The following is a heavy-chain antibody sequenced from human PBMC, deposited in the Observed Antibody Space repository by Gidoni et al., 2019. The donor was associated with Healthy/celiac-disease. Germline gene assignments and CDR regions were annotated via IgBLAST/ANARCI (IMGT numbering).Heavy chain of an antibody. V-gene: IGHV1-24*01. CDR1: GYTLTELS. J-gene: IGHJ4*02. CDR3: ATHTPSIYYYDSSGYSKQFDY. D-gene: IGHD3-22*01. CDR2: FDPEDGET. Sequence: QVQLVQSGAEVKKPGASVKVSCKVSGYTLTELSMHRVRQAPGKGLEWMGGFDPEDGETIYAQKFQGRVTMTEDTSTDTAYMELSSLRSEDTAVYYCATHTPSIYYYDSSGYSKQFDYWGQGTLVTVSS.